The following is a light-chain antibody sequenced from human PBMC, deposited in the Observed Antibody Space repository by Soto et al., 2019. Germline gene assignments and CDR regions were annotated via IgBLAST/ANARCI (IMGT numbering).Light chain of an antibody. Sequence: QSALTQPASVSGSPGQSITISCTGTSGDIGGYNYVSWYQQHPGKAPKLLISEVTNRPSGVSNRFSGSKSGNTASLTISGLQAEDEADYYCSSYTSSSTGVFGTGTKLTVL. CDR1: SGDIGGYNY. CDR2: EVT. CDR3: SSYTSSSTGV. J-gene: IGLJ1*01. V-gene: IGLV2-14*01.